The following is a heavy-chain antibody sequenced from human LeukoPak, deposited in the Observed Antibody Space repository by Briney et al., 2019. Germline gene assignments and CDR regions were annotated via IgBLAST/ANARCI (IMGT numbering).Heavy chain of an antibody. CDR2: INPNSGDT. CDR3: ARGLITMVRGVIISSTFYYMDV. V-gene: IGHV1-2*02. Sequence: GASVKVSCKASGYTFSDYYIHWIRQAPGQGLEWVGWINPNSGDTDYAQKFQGRVTITADKSTSTAYMELSSLRSEDTAVYYCARGLITMVRGVIISSTFYYMDVWGKGTTVTISS. D-gene: IGHD3-10*01. J-gene: IGHJ6*03. CDR1: GYTFSDYY.